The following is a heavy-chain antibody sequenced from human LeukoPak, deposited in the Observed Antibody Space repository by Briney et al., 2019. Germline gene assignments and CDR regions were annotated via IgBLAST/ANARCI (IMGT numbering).Heavy chain of an antibody. CDR1: GYTYTSYY. CDR2: INPSGGST. V-gene: IGHV1-46*01. J-gene: IGHJ4*02. Sequence: ASVKVSCKASGYTYTSYYMRWVRQAPGQGLEWMGIINPSGGSTSYAQKLQGRVTMTRDTSTSTVYMELSSLRSEDTAVYYCARGDTPRFLEWLFDYWGQGTLVTVSS. D-gene: IGHD3-3*01. CDR3: ARGDTPRFLEWLFDY.